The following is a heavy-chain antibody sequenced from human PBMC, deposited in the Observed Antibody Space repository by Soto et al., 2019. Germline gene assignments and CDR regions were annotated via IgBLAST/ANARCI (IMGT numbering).Heavy chain of an antibody. D-gene: IGHD4-4*01. CDR3: ARDFRTYSHGVEG. V-gene: IGHV1-2*02. CDR1: GYPFTGPY. CDR2: INPSSGGT. Sequence: ASVKVSCKASGYPFTGPYIYWVRQAPGQGLEWMGWINPSSGGTEFAEKFQGRVTVTRGTSIRTVFLELNSLTSDDTGVYFCARDFRTYSHGVEGCGRGTAGAVSS. J-gene: IGHJ6*01.